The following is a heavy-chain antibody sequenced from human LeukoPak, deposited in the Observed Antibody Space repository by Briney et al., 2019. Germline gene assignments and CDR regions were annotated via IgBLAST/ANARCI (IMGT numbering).Heavy chain of an antibody. J-gene: IGHJ5*02. D-gene: IGHD7-27*01. Sequence: PSQTLSLTCTVSGGSISSSDYYWSWIRQPPGKGLEWIGYIYYSGSTYYNPSLKSRVTISVDTSKNQFSLKLSSVTAADTAVYYCARPKLGYNWFDPWGQGTLVTVSS. CDR1: GGSISSSDYY. CDR2: IYYSGST. CDR3: ARPKLGYNWFDP. V-gene: IGHV4-30-4*08.